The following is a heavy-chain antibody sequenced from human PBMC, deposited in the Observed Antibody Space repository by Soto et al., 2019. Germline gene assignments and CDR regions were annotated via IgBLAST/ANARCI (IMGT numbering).Heavy chain of an antibody. CDR3: ARAYSISRGMDV. V-gene: IGHV5-51*01. CDR2: IYPRDSDT. J-gene: IGHJ6*02. D-gene: IGHD6-6*01. Sequence: RGESLKISCKGSGYIFTNYWIAWVRQKPGKGLEWMGIIYPRDSDTRYSPSFQGQVTISADESITTAYLQWSSLKASDTAIYYCARAYSISRGMDVWGQGTTVTVSS. CDR1: GYIFTNYW.